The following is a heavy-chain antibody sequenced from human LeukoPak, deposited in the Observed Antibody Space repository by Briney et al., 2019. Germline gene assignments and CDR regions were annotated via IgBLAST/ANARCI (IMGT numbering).Heavy chain of an antibody. Sequence: SETLSLTCTVSGDSISSSNSYWGWIRQPPGKGLEWIGSIYYSGNTYYNASLKSRVTISVDTSKNQFSLELSSVTAADTAVYYCARQKGYHYDILTGYYSRIPDWYFDLWGRGTLVTVSS. V-gene: IGHV4-39*01. CDR3: ARQKGYHYDILTGYYSRIPDWYFDL. J-gene: IGHJ2*01. D-gene: IGHD3-9*01. CDR1: GDSISSSNSY. CDR2: IYYSGNT.